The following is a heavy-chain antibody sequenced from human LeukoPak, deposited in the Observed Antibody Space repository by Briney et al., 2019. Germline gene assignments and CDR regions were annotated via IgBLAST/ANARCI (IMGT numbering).Heavy chain of an antibody. CDR1: GGSISSSSYY. V-gene: IGHV4-39*01. CDR3: ARRRIVGAKPAFDI. CDR2: IYYSGST. Sequence: PSETLSLTCTVSGGSISSSSYYWGWIPQPPRKGLEWIGSIYYSGSTYYNPSLKSRVTISVDTSKNQFSLKLSSVTAADTAVYYCARRRIVGAKPAFDIWGQGTMVTVSS. J-gene: IGHJ3*02. D-gene: IGHD1-26*01.